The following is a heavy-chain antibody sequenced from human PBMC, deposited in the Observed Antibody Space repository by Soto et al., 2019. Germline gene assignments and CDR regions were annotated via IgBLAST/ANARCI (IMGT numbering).Heavy chain of an antibody. CDR3: TTRFGELSYYYGMDV. J-gene: IGHJ6*02. CDR2: IKSKTDGGTT. V-gene: IGHV3-15*07. Sequence: PGGSLRLSCAASGFTFSNAWMNWVRQAPGKGLEWVGRIKSKTDGGTTDYAAPVKGRFTISRDDSKNTLYLQMNSLKTEDTAVYYCTTRFGELSYYYGMDVWGQGTTVTVSS. CDR1: GFTFSNAW. D-gene: IGHD3-10*01.